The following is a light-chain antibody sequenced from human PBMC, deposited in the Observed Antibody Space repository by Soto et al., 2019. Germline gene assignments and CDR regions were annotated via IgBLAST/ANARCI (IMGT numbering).Light chain of an antibody. CDR2: GAS. V-gene: IGKV3-20*01. Sequence: EIVLTQSPGTLSLSPGERATLSCRASQSVSSSYLAWYQQKPGQAPRLLIYGASSRATGIPDRFSGSGSGTDLTLTLSRLAPEDFAVYYCQQYGSSPMYTFAQGTKLEIK. CDR3: QQYGSSPMYT. J-gene: IGKJ2*01. CDR1: QSVSSSY.